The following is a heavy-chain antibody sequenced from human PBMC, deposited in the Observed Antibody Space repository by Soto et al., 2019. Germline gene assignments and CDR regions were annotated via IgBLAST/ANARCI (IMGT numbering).Heavy chain of an antibody. Sequence: QITLKESGPTLVKPTQTLTLTCTFSGFSLSTSGVGVAWIRQPPGKALGWLALIYWEVDKRSRPSLESRLTITKDTSKNQVVLTMTNMDSVDTATYYCAYLPCSGGSCYWFSFSGMDVWGQGTTVTVSS. CDR1: GFSLSTSGVG. D-gene: IGHD2-15*01. V-gene: IGHV2-5*02. CDR2: IYWEVDK. CDR3: AYLPCSGGSCYWFSFSGMDV. J-gene: IGHJ6*02.